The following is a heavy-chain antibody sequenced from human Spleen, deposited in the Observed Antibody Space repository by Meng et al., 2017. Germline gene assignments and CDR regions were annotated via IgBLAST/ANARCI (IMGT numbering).Heavy chain of an antibody. CDR1: GGSFSDYY. D-gene: IGHD6-19*01. V-gene: IGHV4-34*01. J-gene: IGHJ6*02. CDR2: INHGGST. Sequence: SETLSLTCAVYGGSFSDYYWSWIRQPPGKGLEWIGDINHGGSTNYNPSLKSRVTISVDTSKNQFSLKLSSVTAADTAVYYCARTVSSGWPSRADHYYYYGMDVWGQGTTVTVSS. CDR3: ARTVSSGWPSRADHYYYYGMDV.